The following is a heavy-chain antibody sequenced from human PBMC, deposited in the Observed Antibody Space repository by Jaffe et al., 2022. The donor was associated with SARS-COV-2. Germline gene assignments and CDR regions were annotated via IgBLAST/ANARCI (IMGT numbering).Heavy chain of an antibody. J-gene: IGHJ4*02. CDR1: GGSFSGYY. D-gene: IGHD6-13*01. V-gene: IGHV4-34*01. Sequence: QVQLQQWGAGLLKPSETLSLTCAVYGGSFSGYYWSWIRQPPGKGLEWIGEINHSGSTNYNPSLKSRVTISVDTSKNQFSLKLSSVTAADTAVYYCARDHPIAAAGTSRGSPPLPQWGQGTLVTVSS. CDR2: INHSGST. CDR3: ARDHPIAAAGTSRGSPPLPQ.